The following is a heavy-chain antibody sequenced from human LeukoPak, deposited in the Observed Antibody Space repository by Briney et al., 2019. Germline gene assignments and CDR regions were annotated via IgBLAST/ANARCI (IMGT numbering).Heavy chain of an antibody. CDR1: GDSINSLDL. J-gene: IGHJ4*02. Sequence: KPSETLSLTCTVSGDSINSLDLWSWVRQPPGKGLEWIGEMYLSGTTHSNPSVKSRVTISIDKSKNQFFLNLSSVIAADTAVYYCAGLVGRYSSGLYYYYFDYWGQGTLVTVPS. CDR2: MYLSGTT. CDR3: AGLVGRYSSGLYYYYFDY. V-gene: IGHV4-4*02. D-gene: IGHD3-22*01.